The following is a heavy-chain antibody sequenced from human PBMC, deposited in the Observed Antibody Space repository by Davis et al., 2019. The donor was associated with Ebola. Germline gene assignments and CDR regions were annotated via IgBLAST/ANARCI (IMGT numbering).Heavy chain of an antibody. CDR2: IYYSGST. V-gene: IGHV4-30-4*01. CDR1: GGSISSGGYY. CDR3: ARGPDTAMVMYYFDY. D-gene: IGHD5-18*01. Sequence: PSETLSLTCTVSGGSISSGGYYWSWIRQPPGKGLEWIGYIYYSGSTYYNPSLKSRVTISVDTSKNQFSLKLSSVTAADTAVYYCARGPDTAMVMYYFDYWGQGTLVTVSS. J-gene: IGHJ4*02.